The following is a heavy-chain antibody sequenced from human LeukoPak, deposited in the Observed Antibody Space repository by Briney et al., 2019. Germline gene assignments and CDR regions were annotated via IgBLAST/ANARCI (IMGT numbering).Heavy chain of an antibody. CDR3: VRAAKGVGATSSDWYFEL. V-gene: IGHV3-74*01. D-gene: IGHD1-26*01. CDR1: RFTFSSFW. CDR2: IQTDGSTT. Sequence: PGGSLRLSCAASRFTFSSFWMHWVRQAPGKGLVWVSRIQTDGSTTVYADSVKGRFTISGDNARNTLYLQMNRLRAEDTAVYYCVRAAKGVGATSSDWYFELWGRGTLVTVSS. J-gene: IGHJ2*01.